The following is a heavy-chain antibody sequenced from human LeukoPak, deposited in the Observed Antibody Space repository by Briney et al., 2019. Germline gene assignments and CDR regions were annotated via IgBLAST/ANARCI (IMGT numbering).Heavy chain of an antibody. D-gene: IGHD2-15*01. Sequence: SEALSLTCTVSGGSISSYYWSWIRQPAGKGLEWIGRIYTSGSTNYNPSLKSRVTMSVDTSKNQFSLKLSSVTAADTAVYYCARDGYCSGGSCYSGYAFDIWGQGTMVTVSS. CDR1: GGSISSYY. J-gene: IGHJ3*02. CDR2: IYTSGST. CDR3: ARDGYCSGGSCYSGYAFDI. V-gene: IGHV4-4*07.